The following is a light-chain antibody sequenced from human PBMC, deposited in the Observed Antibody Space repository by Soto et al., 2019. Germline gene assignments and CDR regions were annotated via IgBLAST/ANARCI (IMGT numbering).Light chain of an antibody. CDR2: GVF. CDR3: QQSYSTPPT. CDR1: QSINTD. Sequence: DIQMTQSPSSLSASGGDRVTITCRASQSINTDLNWYQQKPGKVPKLLIYGVFSLESGVPSRFSGSGSGTDFTLTISSLQPEAFAVYYCQQSYSTPPTFGQGTKVEIK. V-gene: IGKV1-39*01. J-gene: IGKJ2*01.